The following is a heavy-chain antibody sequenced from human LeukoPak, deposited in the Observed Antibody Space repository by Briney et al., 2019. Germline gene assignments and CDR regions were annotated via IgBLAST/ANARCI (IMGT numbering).Heavy chain of an antibody. D-gene: IGHD3-10*01. Sequence: GGSLRLSCKGSGYSFTSYWIGWVRQMPGKGLEWMGIIYPGDSDTRYSPSFQGQVTISADKSISTAYLQWSSLKASDTAMYYCARRITMVRGAYPNWFDPWGHGTLVSVSS. CDR2: IYPGDSDT. CDR1: GYSFTSYW. J-gene: IGHJ5*02. V-gene: IGHV5-51*01. CDR3: ARRITMVRGAYPNWFDP.